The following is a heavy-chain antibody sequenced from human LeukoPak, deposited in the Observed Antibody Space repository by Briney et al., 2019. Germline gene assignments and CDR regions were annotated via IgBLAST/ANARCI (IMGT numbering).Heavy chain of an antibody. V-gene: IGHV4-38-2*02. CDR3: ARRIGGYYSTYRYFDY. CDR1: GYSISSGYY. D-gene: IGHD3-22*01. CDR2: IYHSGST. J-gene: IGHJ4*02. Sequence: MTSETLSLTCTVSGYSISSGYYWGWIRQPPGKGLEWMGSIYHSGSTYYNPSLKSRVTISVDTSKNHFSLKLSSVTAADTAVYYCARRIGGYYSTYRYFDYWGQGTLVTVSS.